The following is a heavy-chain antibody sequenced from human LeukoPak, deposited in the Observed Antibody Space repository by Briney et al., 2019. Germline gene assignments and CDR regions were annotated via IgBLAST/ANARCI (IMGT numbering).Heavy chain of an antibody. J-gene: IGHJ5*02. CDR3: ARGDYYDGGGRNWFDP. D-gene: IGHD3-16*01. CDR1: GGSIIDYY. V-gene: IGHV4-4*07. CDR2: IHTSGTT. Sequence: SETLSLTCTVSGGSIIDYYWSFVRQSAGKGLEWMGRIHTSGTTFFNPSLKGRITMSVDTSQNQFSLRLSSVTAADTAVYFCARGDYYDGGGRNWFDPWGQGTLVTVSS.